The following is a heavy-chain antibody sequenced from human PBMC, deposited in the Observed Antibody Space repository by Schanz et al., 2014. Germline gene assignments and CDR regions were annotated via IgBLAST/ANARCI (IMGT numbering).Heavy chain of an antibody. CDR2: ISSSSSYI. CDR1: GFAFSSYS. V-gene: IGHV3-21*01. Sequence: VQLVESEGGVVQPGRSLRLSCAASGFAFSSYSMNWVRQAPGKGLEWVSSISSSSSYIYYADSVKGRFSISRDNAKNSLFLQMNRLRAEDTALYYCAIIGVMVAVAGTRADYWGQGTLVTVSS. CDR3: AIIGVMVAVAGTRADY. D-gene: IGHD6-19*01. J-gene: IGHJ4*02.